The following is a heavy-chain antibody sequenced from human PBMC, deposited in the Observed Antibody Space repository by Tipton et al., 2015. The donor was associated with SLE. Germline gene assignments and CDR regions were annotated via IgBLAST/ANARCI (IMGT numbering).Heavy chain of an antibody. D-gene: IGHD6-19*01. V-gene: IGHV4-59*01. CDR2: IYYSGST. CDR3: ARRYIKEWLAGAFDI. CDR1: GGSISSYY. Sequence: TLSLTCTVSGGSISSYYWSWIRQPPGKALEWIGHIYYSGSTNYNPSLKSRVTISVDTSKNQFSLKLSSVTAADTAVYYCARRYIKEWLAGAFDIWGQGSMVTVSS. J-gene: IGHJ3*02.